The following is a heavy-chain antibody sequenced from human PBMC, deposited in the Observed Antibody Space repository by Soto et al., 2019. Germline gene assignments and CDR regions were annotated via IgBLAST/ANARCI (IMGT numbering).Heavy chain of an antibody. D-gene: IGHD2-21*02. CDR1: GFTFGSYA. CDR2: LYGNSGGI. V-gene: IGHV3-23*01. J-gene: IGHJ4*02. CDR3: AKDAVAGDGLWLMDH. Sequence: EVQLLESGGGLIQPGGSLTLSCAASGFTFGSYAMTWVRQAPGKGLESVAGLYGNSGGIQYADSVRGRFTIFRDNSNNLVFLHMRRLRFEDTALYFCAKDAVAGDGLWLMDHWGPGTLVTVSS.